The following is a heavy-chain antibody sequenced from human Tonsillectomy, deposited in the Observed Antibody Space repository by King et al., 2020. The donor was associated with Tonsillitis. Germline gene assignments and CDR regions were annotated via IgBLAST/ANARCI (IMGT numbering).Heavy chain of an antibody. D-gene: IGHD6-13*01. CDR2: IGSAGDT. CDR1: GFTFSNYD. J-gene: IGHJ6*03. V-gene: IGHV3-13*04. Sequence: VQLVESGGGLVQPGGSLRLSCAASGFTFSNYDMHWVRQTTGKGLEWVSVIGSAGDTYYPGSVRGRFTISRENAKNSLYLQMNSLRAGDTAVYYCARGPYSSKWYEHYYYMDVWGKGTTVTVSS. CDR3: ARGPYSSKWYEHYYYMDV.